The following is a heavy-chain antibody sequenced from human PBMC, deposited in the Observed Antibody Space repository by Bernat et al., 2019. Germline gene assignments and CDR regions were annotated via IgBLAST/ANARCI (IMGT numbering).Heavy chain of an antibody. CDR2: ISSSSSTI. CDR3: ARDLRMVRGGENWFDP. V-gene: IGHV3-48*04. J-gene: IGHJ5*02. Sequence: EVQLVESGGGLVQPGGSLRLSCAASGFTFSSYSMNWVRQAPGKGLEWVSYISSSSSTIYYADSVKGRFTISRDNAKNSLYLQMNSLRAEDTAVYYCARDLRMVRGGENWFDPWGQGTLVTVSS. D-gene: IGHD3-10*01. CDR1: GFTFSSYS.